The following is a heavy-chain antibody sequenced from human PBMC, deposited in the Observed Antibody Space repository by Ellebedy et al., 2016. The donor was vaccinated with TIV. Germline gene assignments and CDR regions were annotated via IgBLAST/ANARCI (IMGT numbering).Heavy chain of an antibody. CDR3: AKEGLRWGSFFDY. J-gene: IGHJ4*02. CDR2: ISYDGSNK. D-gene: IGHD5-24*01. CDR1: GFTFDNYG. Sequence: GESLKISCAASGFTFDNYGMYWVRQAPGKGLEWVATISYDGSNKYYVDSVKGRFTISRDNAKNSLYLQMNSLRAEDTAIYYCAKEGLRWGSFFDYWGQGSLVTVSS. V-gene: IGHV3-33*05.